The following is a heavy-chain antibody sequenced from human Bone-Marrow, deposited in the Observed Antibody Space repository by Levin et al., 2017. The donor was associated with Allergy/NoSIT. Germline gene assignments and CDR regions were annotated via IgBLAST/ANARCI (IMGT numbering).Heavy chain of an antibody. J-gene: IGHJ6*02. CDR3: ARLTYGPRPYDYGMDV. V-gene: IGHV3-33*01. CDR1: GFTFSSYG. D-gene: IGHD4-17*01. Sequence: PGGSLRLSCAASGFTFSSYGMHWVRQAPGKGLEWVAVIWYDGSNKYYADSVKGRFTISRDNSKNTLYLQMNSLRAEDTAVYYCARLTYGPRPYDYGMDVWGQGTTVTVSS. CDR2: IWYDGSNK.